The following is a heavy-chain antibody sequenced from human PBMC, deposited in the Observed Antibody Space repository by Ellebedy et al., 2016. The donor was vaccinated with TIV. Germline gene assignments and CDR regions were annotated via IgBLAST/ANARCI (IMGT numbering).Heavy chain of an antibody. Sequence: PGGSLRLSCAASGLTFSSYCLNRFRQAPGKGLEWVSSIKQDGGETNYVGSVKGRFTISRDNAKNSLSLQMNTLRTEDTAVYYCARGRGWVFDHWGQGIMVTVSS. CDR1: GLTFSSYC. V-gene: IGHV3-7*01. D-gene: IGHD1-26*01. J-gene: IGHJ4*02. CDR3: ARGRGWVFDH. CDR2: IKQDGGET.